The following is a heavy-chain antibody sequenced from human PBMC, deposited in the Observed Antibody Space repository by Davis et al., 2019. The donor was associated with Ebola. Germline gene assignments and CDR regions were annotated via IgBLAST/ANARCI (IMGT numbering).Heavy chain of an antibody. CDR2: ISSSSSYI. J-gene: IGHJ4*02. D-gene: IGHD6-19*01. Sequence: GESLKISCAASGFTFSSYSMNWVRQAPGKGLEWVSSISSSSSYIYYADSVKGRFTISRDNAKNSLYLQMNSLRAEDTAVYYCARGGVAVAVNPDYWGQGTLVTVSS. V-gene: IGHV3-21*01. CDR3: ARGGVAVAVNPDY. CDR1: GFTFSSYS.